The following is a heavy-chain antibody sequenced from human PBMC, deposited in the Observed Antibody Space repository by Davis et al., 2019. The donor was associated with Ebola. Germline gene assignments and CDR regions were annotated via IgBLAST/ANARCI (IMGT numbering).Heavy chain of an antibody. J-gene: IGHJ6*02. CDR2: INPSGGST. CDR1: RYTFTSYY. Sequence: ASVQVSCKASRYTFTSYYMHWVRQAPRQGLEWMGIINPSGGSTSYAQKFQGRVTMTRDTSTSTVYMELSSLRSEDTAVYYCARVGFGFYGGTQRFYYYGMDVWGQGTTVTVSS. CDR3: ARVGFGFYGGTQRFYYYGMDV. D-gene: IGHD4-23*01. V-gene: IGHV1-46*01.